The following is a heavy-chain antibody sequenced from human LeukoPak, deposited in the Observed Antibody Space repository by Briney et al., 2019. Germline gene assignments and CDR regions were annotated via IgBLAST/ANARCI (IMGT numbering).Heavy chain of an antibody. CDR3: ARVVSGSYPVDY. J-gene: IGHJ4*02. CDR2: INPNSGGT. D-gene: IGHD1-26*01. CDR1: GYTFTGYY. V-gene: IGHV1-2*02. Sequence: VASVKVSCKASGYTFTGYYMHLVRQAPGQGLEWMGWINPNSGGTNYAQKFQGRVTMTRDTSISTAYMELSRLRSDDTAVYYCARVVSGSYPVDYWGQGTLVTVSS.